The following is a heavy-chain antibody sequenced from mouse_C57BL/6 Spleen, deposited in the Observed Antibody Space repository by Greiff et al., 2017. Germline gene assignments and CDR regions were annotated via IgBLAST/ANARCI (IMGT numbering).Heavy chain of an antibody. V-gene: IGHV1-52*01. Sequence: QVQLQQPGAELVRPGSSVKLSCKASGYTFTSYWMHWVKQRPIQGLEWIGNIGPSDSETHYNQKFKDKATLTVDKSSSTAYMQLSSLTSEDSAVYYCARQFITTVVALDYWGQGTTLTVSS. D-gene: IGHD1-1*01. CDR1: GYTFTSYW. CDR2: IGPSDSET. CDR3: ARQFITTVVALDY. J-gene: IGHJ2*01.